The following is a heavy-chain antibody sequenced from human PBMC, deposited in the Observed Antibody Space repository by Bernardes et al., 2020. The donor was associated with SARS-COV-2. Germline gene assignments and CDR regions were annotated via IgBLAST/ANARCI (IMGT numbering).Heavy chain of an antibody. D-gene: IGHD1-26*01. CDR1: GFIFSSYW. Sequence: GGSLRLSCAPSGFIFSSYWMHWVRQAPGKGLVWVSRIYTDGSTANYADSVKGRFTISRDNAKNTLYLEMNTLRVEDTAVYYCTRDIGGAAYSWGQGTLVTVSS. J-gene: IGHJ4*02. CDR2: IYTDGSTA. CDR3: TRDIGGAAYS. V-gene: IGHV3-74*01.